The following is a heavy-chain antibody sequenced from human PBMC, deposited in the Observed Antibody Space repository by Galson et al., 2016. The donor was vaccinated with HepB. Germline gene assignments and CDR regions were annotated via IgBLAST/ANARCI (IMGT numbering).Heavy chain of an antibody. CDR2: ITGNGGTT. V-gene: IGHV3-23*01. CDR1: GFTFNTYA. D-gene: IGHD4-11*01. Sequence: SLRLSCAASGFTFNTYAMSWVRQAPGKGPEWVSAITGNGGTTYYTDSVKGRFTISRDNSKNTLYLQMNSLRVEDTAVYYCAREVSQPGFDSWGQGTLVTVSS. CDR3: AREVSQPGFDS. J-gene: IGHJ5*01.